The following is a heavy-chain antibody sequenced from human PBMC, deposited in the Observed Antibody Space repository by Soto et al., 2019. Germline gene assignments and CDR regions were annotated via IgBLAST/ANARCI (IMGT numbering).Heavy chain of an antibody. J-gene: IGHJ6*02. D-gene: IGHD1-26*01. V-gene: IGHV3-23*01. CDR3: AKVHPVGSYYYYGMDV. Sequence: PGGSLRLSCAASGFTFSSYAMSWVRQAPGKGLEWVSAISGSGGSTYYADSVKGRFTISRDNSKNTLYLQMNSLRAEDTAVYYCAKVHPVGSYYYYGMDVWGQGTTVTVS. CDR1: GFTFSSYA. CDR2: ISGSGGST.